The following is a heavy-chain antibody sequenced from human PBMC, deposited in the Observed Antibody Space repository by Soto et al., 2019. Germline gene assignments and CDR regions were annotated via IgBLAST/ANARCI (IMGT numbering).Heavy chain of an antibody. CDR3: ARAPLYGGQAY. V-gene: IGHV3-66*01. Sequence: EVQLVESGGGLVQPGGSLRLSCAASGFTVNSDYMTWVRQAPGKGLAWVSVIYSGGSTYYTDSVKGRFTISRDNSKNTLYLQMNSLRAEDTAVYYCARAPLYGGQAYWGKGTLVTVSS. CDR1: GFTVNSDY. J-gene: IGHJ4*02. D-gene: IGHD4-17*01. CDR2: IYSGGST.